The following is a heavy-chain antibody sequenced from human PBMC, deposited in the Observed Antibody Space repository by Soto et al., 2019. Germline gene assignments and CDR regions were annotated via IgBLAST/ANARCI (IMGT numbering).Heavy chain of an antibody. CDR3: SRLPPERYSAYDFPMDV. Sequence: GGSLRLSCAASGFSLKNYAMTWVRQAPGKGLEWVSGITGSGDKTYYADSVKGRFIISRDNSENTLYLQMNSLRAEDTALYYCSRLPPERYSAYDFPMDVWGQGTTVTVSS. J-gene: IGHJ6*02. CDR2: ITGSGDKT. D-gene: IGHD5-12*01. CDR1: GFSLKNYA. V-gene: IGHV3-23*01.